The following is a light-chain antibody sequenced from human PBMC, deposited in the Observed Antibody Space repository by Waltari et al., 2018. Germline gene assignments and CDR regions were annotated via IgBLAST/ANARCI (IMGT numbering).Light chain of an antibody. CDR2: RVS. V-gene: IGKV2-29*02. CDR3: MQALQNLLT. CDR1: QSLLHSNGNTY. Sequence: DIVMTQTPLSLPVTPGEPASISCRSSQSLLHSNGNTYLYWYLQKPGQPPRLLIYRVSNRFSGVPDRFSGSGSGTDFTLKISRVEAEDVGVYYCMQALQNLLTFGGGTKVEIK. J-gene: IGKJ4*01.